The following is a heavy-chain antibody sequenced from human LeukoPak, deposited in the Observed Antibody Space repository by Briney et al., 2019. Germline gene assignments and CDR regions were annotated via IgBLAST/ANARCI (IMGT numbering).Heavy chain of an antibody. D-gene: IGHD1-14*01. CDR3: ARETGLDAFDI. V-gene: IGHV1-69*13. CDR1: GYTFTSYD. Sequence: ASVKVSCKASGYTFTSYDISWVRQAPGQGLEWMGGIIPIFGTANYAQKFQGRVTITADESTSTAYMELSSLRSEDTAVYYCARETGLDAFDIWGQGTMVTVSS. J-gene: IGHJ3*02. CDR2: IIPIFGTA.